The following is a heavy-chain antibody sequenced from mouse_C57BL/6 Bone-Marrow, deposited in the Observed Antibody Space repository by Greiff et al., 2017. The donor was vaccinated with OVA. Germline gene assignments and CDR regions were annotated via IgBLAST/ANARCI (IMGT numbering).Heavy chain of an antibody. D-gene: IGHD2-3*01. CDR1: GFTFSDYY. CDR3: ARHEGYYGFAY. V-gene: IGHV5-12*01. CDR2: ISNGGGST. J-gene: IGHJ3*01. Sequence: EVKLMESGGGLVQPGGSLKLSCAASGFTFSDYYMYWVRQTPEKRLEWVAYISNGGGSTYYPDTVKGRFTISRDNAKNTLYLQMSRLKSEDTAMYYCARHEGYYGFAYWGQGTLVTVSA.